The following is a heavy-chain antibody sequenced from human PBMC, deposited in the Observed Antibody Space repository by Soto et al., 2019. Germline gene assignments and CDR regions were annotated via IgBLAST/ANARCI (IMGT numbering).Heavy chain of an antibody. CDR1: GFTFSNIW. CDR2: ISPDGGEI. Sequence: LVESGGGLVQPGGSLRLSCAASGFTFSNIWMSWVRRSPEKGREWVASISPDGGEIYYVDSVTGRCTISRDNTRNSLYLQMNSLRAEDTAVYYCAKGPRWGQGTLVTVS. CDR3: AKGPR. V-gene: IGHV3-7*01. J-gene: IGHJ4*02.